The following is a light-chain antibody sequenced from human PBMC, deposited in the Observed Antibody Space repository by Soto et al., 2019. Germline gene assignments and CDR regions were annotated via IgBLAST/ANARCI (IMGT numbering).Light chain of an antibody. CDR2: GAS. CDR1: QSVSTK. V-gene: IGKV3-15*01. Sequence: EILMTQSAATLSVYTGETATRSCWASQSVSTKLAWYQQKPGQAPRLLINGASTRATGVPARFSGWGSGTEFTLTISSLQSEDFAVYYCQQYHNWPPITFGQRTRLEIK. J-gene: IGKJ5*01. CDR3: QQYHNWPPIT.